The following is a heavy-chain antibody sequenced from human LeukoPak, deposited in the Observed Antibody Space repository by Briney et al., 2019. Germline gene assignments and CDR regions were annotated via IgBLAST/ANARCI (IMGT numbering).Heavy chain of an antibody. CDR2: ISSSSSYI. D-gene: IGHD3-22*01. Sequence: GGSLRLSCAASGFTFSSYSMNWVRLAPGKGLEWVSSISSSSSYIYYADSVRGRFTISRDNAKNSLYLQMNSLRAEDTAVYYCARSRYYYDSSGFGAFDIWGQGTMVTVSS. V-gene: IGHV3-21*01. J-gene: IGHJ3*02. CDR3: ARSRYYYDSSGFGAFDI. CDR1: GFTFSSYS.